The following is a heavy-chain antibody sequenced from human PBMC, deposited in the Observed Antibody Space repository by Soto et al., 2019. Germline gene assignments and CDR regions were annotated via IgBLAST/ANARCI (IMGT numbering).Heavy chain of an antibody. D-gene: IGHD1-1*01. Sequence: EVQLVESGGGLVQPGASLRLSCAASGFTFSNYWMSWVRQAPGKGLEWVANIKPDGSEKYYVDSVKGRFTISRDNAKNSLYLQMNSLKAEDTAVYYCARGVRYRYWGQGTLVTVSS. CDR3: ARGVRYRY. J-gene: IGHJ4*02. V-gene: IGHV3-7*04. CDR1: GFTFSNYW. CDR2: IKPDGSEK.